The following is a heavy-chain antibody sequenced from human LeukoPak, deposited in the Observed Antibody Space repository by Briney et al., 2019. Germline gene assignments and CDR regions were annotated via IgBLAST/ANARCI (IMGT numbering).Heavy chain of an antibody. D-gene: IGHD3-10*01. CDR3: ARMTLYGSGTVD. V-gene: IGHV3-64*01. J-gene: IGHJ4*02. Sequence: ETLSLTCTVSGGSISSYYWSWIRQPPGKGLEYVSGISSNGGSTYYANSVKGRFTISRDNSKNIVKLQMGSLRVEDTAVYHCARMTLYGSGTVDWGQGILVTVSS. CDR2: ISSNGGST. CDR1: GGSISSYY.